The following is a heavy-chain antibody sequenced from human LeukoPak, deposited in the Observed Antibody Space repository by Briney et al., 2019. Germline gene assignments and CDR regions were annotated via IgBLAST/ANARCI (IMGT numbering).Heavy chain of an antibody. D-gene: IGHD2-15*01. CDR3: AKADVVVVVTATRY. CDR2: ISGSGGST. CDR1: GFTFSSYA. Sequence: VGSLRLSCAASGFTFSSYAMSWVRQAPGKGLEWVSAISGSGGSTYYADSVKGRFTISRDNSKNTLYLQMNSLRAEDTAVYYCAKADVVVVVTATRYWGQGTLVTVSS. V-gene: IGHV3-23*01. J-gene: IGHJ4*02.